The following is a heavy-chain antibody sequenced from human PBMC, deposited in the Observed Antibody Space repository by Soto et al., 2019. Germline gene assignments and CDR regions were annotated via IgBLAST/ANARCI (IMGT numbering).Heavy chain of an antibody. Sequence: EVQLLESGGGLVQPGGSLGLSCATSGFTFSSYAMTWVRQAPGRGLDWVSAISSGSGGNTYYADSVKGRFTISRDNSKHTLYLQMNSLRAEDTAVYYCAKGGTSGWAYYYGMDVWGQGTTFTVSS. V-gene: IGHV3-23*01. CDR2: ISSGSGGNT. D-gene: IGHD6-19*01. CDR1: GFTFSSYA. CDR3: AKGGTSGWAYYYGMDV. J-gene: IGHJ6*02.